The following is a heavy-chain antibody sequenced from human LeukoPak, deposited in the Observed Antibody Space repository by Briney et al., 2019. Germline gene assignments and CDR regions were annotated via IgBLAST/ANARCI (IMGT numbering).Heavy chain of an antibody. CDR2: ISAYNGNT. CDR1: VYTFTSYG. Sequence: ASVKVSCKACVYTFTSYGISWVRQAPGQGLEWMGWISAYNGNTNYAQKLQGRVTMTTDTSTRTAYMELRSLRSDDTAVYYCARDGGIVVVPAANNWFDPWGQGTLVTVSS. D-gene: IGHD2-2*01. V-gene: IGHV1-18*01. J-gene: IGHJ5*02. CDR3: ARDGGIVVVPAANNWFDP.